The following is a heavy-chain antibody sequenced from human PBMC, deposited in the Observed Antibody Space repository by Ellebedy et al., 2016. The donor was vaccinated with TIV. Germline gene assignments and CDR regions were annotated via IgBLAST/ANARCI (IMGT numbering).Heavy chain of an antibody. Sequence: SETLSLXCSVSGASIRNYHWGWVRQPPGKGLEWIGTIYNSGVTYYHPSLKSRVTISVDTSKNQFSLKLSSVTAADTAVYYCARTSDRFIMTTVGGPFDFWGQGTLVTVSS. D-gene: IGHD3-16*01. V-gene: IGHV4-39*01. CDR2: IYNSGVT. CDR1: GASIRNYH. J-gene: IGHJ4*03. CDR3: ARTSDRFIMTTVGGPFDF.